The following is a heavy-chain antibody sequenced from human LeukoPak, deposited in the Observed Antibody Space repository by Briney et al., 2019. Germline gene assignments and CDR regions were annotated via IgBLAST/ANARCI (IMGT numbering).Heavy chain of an antibody. CDR1: GGSISSYY. D-gene: IGHD3-3*01. Sequence: PSETLSLTCTVSGGSISSYYWSWIRQPPGKGLEWIGYIYYSGSTNYNPPLKSRVTISVDTSKNQFSLKLSSVTAADTAVYYCARTSFGVVINHWGQGTLVTVSS. CDR2: IYYSGST. J-gene: IGHJ5*02. V-gene: IGHV4-59*01. CDR3: ARTSFGVVINH.